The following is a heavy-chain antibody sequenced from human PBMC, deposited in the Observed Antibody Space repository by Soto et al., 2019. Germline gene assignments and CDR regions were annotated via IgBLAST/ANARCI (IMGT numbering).Heavy chain of an antibody. Sequence: QVQLVESGGGVVQPGRSLRLSCAASGFTFSSYAMHWVRQAPGKGLEWVAVISYDGSNKYYADSVKGRFTISRDNSKNTLYLQMNSLRAEDTAVYYCAREPLTGTTYTHYGMDVWGQGTTVTVSS. D-gene: IGHD1-7*01. CDR3: AREPLTGTTYTHYGMDV. J-gene: IGHJ6*02. V-gene: IGHV3-30-3*01. CDR1: GFTFSSYA. CDR2: ISYDGSNK.